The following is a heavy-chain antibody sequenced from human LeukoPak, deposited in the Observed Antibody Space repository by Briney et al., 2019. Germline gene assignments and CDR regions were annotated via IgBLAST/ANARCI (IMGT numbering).Heavy chain of an antibody. CDR3: ARERVTMVRGVHHYYGMDV. D-gene: IGHD3-10*01. CDR1: GFTFSSYW. J-gene: IGHJ6*02. Sequence: GGSLRLSCAASGFTFSSYWMHWVRQAPGKGLVWVSRINSDGSSTSYADSVKGRFTISRDNAKNTLYLQMNSLRADDTAVYYCARERVTMVRGVHHYYGMDVWGQGTTVTVSS. CDR2: INSDGSST. V-gene: IGHV3-74*01.